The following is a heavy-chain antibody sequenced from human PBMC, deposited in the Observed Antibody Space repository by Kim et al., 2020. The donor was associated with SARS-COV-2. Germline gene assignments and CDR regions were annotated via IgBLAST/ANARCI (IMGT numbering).Heavy chain of an antibody. V-gene: IGHV3-53*01. D-gene: IGHD3-16*02. CDR3: ARDRNDNVWGSYHL. CDR2: IYSGGTT. Sequence: GGSLRLSCAASGFTVSSNYMSWVRQAPGKGLEWVSVIYSGGTTYYADSVKGRFTISRDNSMNTVYLQMNSLRAEETAVYYCARDRNDNVWGSYHLWGQGTLVTVSS. CDR1: GFTVSSNY. J-gene: IGHJ4*02.